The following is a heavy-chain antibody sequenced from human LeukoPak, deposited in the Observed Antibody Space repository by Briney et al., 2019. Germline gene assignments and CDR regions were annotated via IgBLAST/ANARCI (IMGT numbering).Heavy chain of an antibody. D-gene: IGHD1-26*01. Sequence: ASVKVSCKASGYTFTGYDINWVRQATGQGLEWMGWMNPNTGDTSYAQKFQGRVTMTRNSSIDTAYMELSGLRSEDTAVYYCTRGSLSGSSRDYWGQGTLLTVSS. J-gene: IGHJ4*02. CDR3: TRGSLSGSSRDY. CDR2: MNPNTGDT. V-gene: IGHV1-8*01. CDR1: GYTFTGYD.